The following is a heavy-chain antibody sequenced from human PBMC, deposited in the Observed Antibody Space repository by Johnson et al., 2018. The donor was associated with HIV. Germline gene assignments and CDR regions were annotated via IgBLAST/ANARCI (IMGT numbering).Heavy chain of an antibody. J-gene: IGHJ3*02. CDR2: ISYDGNKT. CDR1: GFTFSSYA. CDR3: GRAGQWGGTTWYSAFDI. D-gene: IGHD6-13*01. Sequence: QVQLVESGGGVVQPGRSLRLSCAASGFTFSSYAMHWVRQAPGKGLVWVAVISYDGNKTYYADSVRGLTISRDNSKNTLYLQMGSGRAEDMAVYYCGRAGQWGGTTWYSAFDIWGQGTMVTVSS. V-gene: IGHV3-30*14.